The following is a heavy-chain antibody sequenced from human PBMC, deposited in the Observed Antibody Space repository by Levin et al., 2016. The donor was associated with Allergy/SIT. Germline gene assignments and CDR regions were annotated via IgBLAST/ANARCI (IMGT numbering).Heavy chain of an antibody. Sequence: SGPTLVKPTQTLTLTCTFSGFSLSTSGVAVGWIRQPPGKALEWLALIFWDDDKRYSPSLRTRLTITKDTSKNQVVLTMTNMDPVDTATYYCAHDNTGWNVNAGAYDIWGQGTMVTVSS. CDR1: GFSLSTSGVA. J-gene: IGHJ3*02. D-gene: IGHD6-19*01. V-gene: IGHV2-5*02. CDR2: IFWDDDK. CDR3: AHDNTGWNVNAGAYDI.